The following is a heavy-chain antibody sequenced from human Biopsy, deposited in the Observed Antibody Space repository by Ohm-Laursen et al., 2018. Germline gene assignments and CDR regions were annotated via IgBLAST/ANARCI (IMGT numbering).Heavy chain of an antibody. Sequence: SLRLSCAASGITFNSDWMSWVRQARGKGLEWVAIIREHGNEEFYVDSVKGRFTISGDNARNSVYLQMNSLRAEDTAIYYCARGNGPSAWGQGTLVTVSS. D-gene: IGHD4-11*01. CDR3: ARGNGPSA. J-gene: IGHJ5*02. V-gene: IGHV3-7*04. CDR1: GITFNSDW. CDR2: IREHGNEE.